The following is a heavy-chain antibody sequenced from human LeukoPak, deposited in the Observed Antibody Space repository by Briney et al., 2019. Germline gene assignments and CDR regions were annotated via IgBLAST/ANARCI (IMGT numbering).Heavy chain of an antibody. J-gene: IGHJ6*03. D-gene: IGHD1-26*01. CDR3: ARRRGSGSYYNYYYYMDV. CDR2: IYYSGST. CDR1: GGPIRSYY. Sequence: SETLSLTCTVWGGPIRSYYWSWIRQPPGKGVEWIGYIYYSGSTNYTPSLKSRVTISVDTSKNQFSPKLSSVTAADTAVYYCARRRGSGSYYNYYYYMDVWGKGTTVTVSS. V-gene: IGHV4-59*01.